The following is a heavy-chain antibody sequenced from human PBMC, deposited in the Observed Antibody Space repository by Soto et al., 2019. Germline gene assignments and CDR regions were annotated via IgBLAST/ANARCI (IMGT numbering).Heavy chain of an antibody. D-gene: IGHD2-15*01. CDR1: GGTFSSYA. CDR3: ARAGVVVVAATSAPDAFDV. Sequence: SVKVSCKASGGTFSSYAISWVRQAPGQGLEWMGGIIPIFGTANYAQKFQGRVTITADESTSTAYMELSSLRSEDTAVYYCARAGVVVVAATSAPDAFDVWGQGTMVTVSS. J-gene: IGHJ3*01. CDR2: IIPIFGTA. V-gene: IGHV1-69*13.